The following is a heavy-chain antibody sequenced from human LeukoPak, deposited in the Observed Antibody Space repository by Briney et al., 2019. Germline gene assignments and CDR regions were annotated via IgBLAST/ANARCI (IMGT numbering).Heavy chain of an antibody. CDR3: ARGHNDYVWGSYRHYYFDY. CDR1: GGSISSGGYY. D-gene: IGHD3-16*02. J-gene: IGHJ4*02. CDR2: IYYSGST. Sequence: SETLSLTCTVSGGSISSGGYYWSWIRQHPGKGLEWIGYIYYSGSTYYNPSLKSRVTISVDTSKNQFSLKLSSVTAADTAVYYCARGHNDYVWGSYRHYYFDYWGQGTLVTVSS. V-gene: IGHV4-31*03.